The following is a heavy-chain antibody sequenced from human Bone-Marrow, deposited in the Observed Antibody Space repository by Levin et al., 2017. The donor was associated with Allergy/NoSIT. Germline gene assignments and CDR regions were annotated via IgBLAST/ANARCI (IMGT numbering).Heavy chain of an antibody. Sequence: GESLKISCVASGFTFSSYGMSWVRQSPGRGLEWVSSISGRGDATYYADSVKGRFTISRDNSKNALYLQMNSLRAEDTALYFCAKRFCTSTTCYPPNYYFYYGMDVWGQGTTVTVSS. J-gene: IGHJ6*02. V-gene: IGHV3-23*01. D-gene: IGHD2-2*01. CDR1: GFTFSSYG. CDR3: AKRFCTSTTCYPPNYYFYYGMDV. CDR2: ISGRGDAT.